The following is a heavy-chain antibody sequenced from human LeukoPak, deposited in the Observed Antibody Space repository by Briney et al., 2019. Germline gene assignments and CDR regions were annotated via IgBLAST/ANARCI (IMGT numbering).Heavy chain of an antibody. CDR2: ISSSSSTM. D-gene: IGHD2-21*01. V-gene: IGHV3-48*01. Sequence: PGGSLRLSCAASGFTFSSYSMNWVRQAPGKGLEWVSYISSSSSTMYYADSVKGRFTISRDNAKNSLYLQMNSLRAEDTAVYYCARAHYAYCGGDCYAFGYWGQGTLVTVSS. CDR1: GFTFSSYS. J-gene: IGHJ4*02. CDR3: ARAHYAYCGGDCYAFGY.